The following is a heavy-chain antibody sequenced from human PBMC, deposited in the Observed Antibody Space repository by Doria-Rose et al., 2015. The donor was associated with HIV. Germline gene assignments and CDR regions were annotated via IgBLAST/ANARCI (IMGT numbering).Heavy chain of an antibody. CDR1: GVSLSSPGMG. Sequence: QVTLKESGPVLVKPTETLTPTCTVSGVSLSSPGMGVSWIRQPPGEALEWLANIFSDDERSYKTSLKSRLTISRGTSKGQVVLTMTDMDPVDTATYYCARIKSSRWYHKYYFDFWGQGTLVIVSA. CDR3: ARIKSSRWYHKYYFDF. J-gene: IGHJ4*02. CDR2: IFSDDER. D-gene: IGHD6-13*01. V-gene: IGHV2-26*01.